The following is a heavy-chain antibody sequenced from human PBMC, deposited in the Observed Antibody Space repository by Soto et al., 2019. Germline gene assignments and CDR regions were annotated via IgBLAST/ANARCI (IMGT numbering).Heavy chain of an antibody. D-gene: IGHD2-2*01. J-gene: IGHJ6*02. CDR2: IYPGASDT. Sequence: GESPKISCNGSGYSFTSYWIGWGRPMPGKGLEWMGNIYPGASDTRYSPSFQGKVTISAVKSISTAYLQRSSLKASDLAMYYCPRHYCSSTSCFPVYYYYYVMDVWGQGTTVTVSS. CDR1: GYSFTSYW. V-gene: IGHV5-51*01. CDR3: PRHYCSSTSCFPVYYYYYVMDV.